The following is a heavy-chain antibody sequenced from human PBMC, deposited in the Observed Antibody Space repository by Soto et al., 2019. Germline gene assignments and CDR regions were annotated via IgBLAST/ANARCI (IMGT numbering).Heavy chain of an antibody. Sequence: SETLSLTCTISGGSVSVYYWSWIRQSTGQGLEWIGYIYASGSPYYNPSLRSRVTISADTSKNQISLKLTSPTAADTAVYYCARGAGSSPPQYWGRGTLVTVSS. CDR3: ARGAGSSPPQY. CDR1: GGSVSVYY. CDR2: IYASGSP. D-gene: IGHD3-10*01. J-gene: IGHJ4*02. V-gene: IGHV4-59*02.